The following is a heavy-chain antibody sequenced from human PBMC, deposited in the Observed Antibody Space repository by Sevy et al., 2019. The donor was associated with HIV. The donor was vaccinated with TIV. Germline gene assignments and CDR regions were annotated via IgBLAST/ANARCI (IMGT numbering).Heavy chain of an antibody. D-gene: IGHD1-26*01. Sequence: ASVKVSCQSSGYNFNIYTIHWVRQARGQGLEWVGRISPYDGDTDYAHNFHGRVSLTMDTSTSTAYLGLTSLRSDDTAVYFCTRDTWELLPGIAYYYSGMDVWGQGTTVTVSS. CDR3: TRDTWELLPGIAYYYSGMDV. V-gene: IGHV1-18*01. CDR2: ISPYDGDT. J-gene: IGHJ6*02. CDR1: GYNFNIYT.